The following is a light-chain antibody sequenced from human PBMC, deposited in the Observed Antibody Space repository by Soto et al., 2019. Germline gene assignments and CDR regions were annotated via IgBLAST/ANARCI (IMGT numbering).Light chain of an antibody. V-gene: IGLV1-51*01. Sequence: QSVLSQPPSVSAAPGQKVTISCSGSSSNIGKNYVSWYQQLPGTAPKLLIYDNNKRPSEIPDRFSGSKSGTSATLGITGLQTGDEADYYCGTWDNSLNAYVFGPGTKLTVL. J-gene: IGLJ1*01. CDR1: SSNIGKNY. CDR2: DNN. CDR3: GTWDNSLNAYV.